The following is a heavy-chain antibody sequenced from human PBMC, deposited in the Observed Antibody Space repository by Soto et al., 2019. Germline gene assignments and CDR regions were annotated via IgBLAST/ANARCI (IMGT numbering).Heavy chain of an antibody. CDR3: ARVRMGAKHAFDI. D-gene: IGHD1-26*01. J-gene: IGHJ3*02. CDR1: GGTFSSYA. Sequence: ASVKVSCKASGGTFSSYAISWVRQAPGQGLEWMGGIIPIFGTANYAQKFQGRVTITADESTSTAYMELSSLRSEDTAVYYCARVRMGAKHAFDIWGQGTMVTVSS. V-gene: IGHV1-69*13. CDR2: IIPIFGTA.